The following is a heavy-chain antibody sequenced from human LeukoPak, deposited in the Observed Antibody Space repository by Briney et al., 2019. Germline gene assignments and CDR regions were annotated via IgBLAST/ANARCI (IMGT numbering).Heavy chain of an antibody. J-gene: IGHJ4*02. CDR1: GFTFSDHY. D-gene: IGHD1/OR15-1a*01. CDR3: ARGGGGGTTVWYYFDN. Sequence: GGSLRLSCAASGFTFSDHYMDWVRQAPGKGLEWVSCISSSGRYIYYADSVKGRFTISRDNARNSVSLQMNSLRVEDTAVYYCARGGGGGTTVWYYFDNWGQGTQVTVSS. CDR2: ISSSGRYI. V-gene: IGHV3-21*06.